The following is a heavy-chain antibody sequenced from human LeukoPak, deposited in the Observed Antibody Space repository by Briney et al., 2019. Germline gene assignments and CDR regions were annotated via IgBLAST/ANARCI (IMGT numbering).Heavy chain of an antibody. J-gene: IGHJ6*02. Sequence: ASVNVSCKASGYTFTSYYMHWVRQAPGQGLEWMGIINPSGGSTSYAQKFQGRVTMTRDTSTSTVYMELSSLRSEDTAVYYCARSCSSTSCRYYYYYGMDVWGQGTTVTVSS. CDR2: INPSGGST. V-gene: IGHV1-46*01. CDR3: ARSCSSTSCRYYYYYGMDV. D-gene: IGHD2-2*01. CDR1: GYTFTSYY.